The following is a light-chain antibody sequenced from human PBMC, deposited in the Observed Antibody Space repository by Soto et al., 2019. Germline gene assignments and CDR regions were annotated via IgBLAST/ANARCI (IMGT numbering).Light chain of an antibody. Sequence: DIPMTQSPSSLSASVGDRVTITCRASQTIDRFLNWYQHKPGRAPKLLIDAASRLQSGVSSRFSGSGSGPDFTLTIINLQPEDFAVYYCQQSFSAPYTFGQGTKLEIK. CDR3: QQSFSAPYT. J-gene: IGKJ2*01. CDR2: AAS. V-gene: IGKV1-39*01. CDR1: QTIDRF.